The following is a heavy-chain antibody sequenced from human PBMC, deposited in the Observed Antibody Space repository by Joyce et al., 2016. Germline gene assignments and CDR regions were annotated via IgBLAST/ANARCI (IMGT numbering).Heavy chain of an antibody. CDR1: GFTFSSYG. V-gene: IGHV3-33*01. CDR2: IWFDGSNK. D-gene: IGHD3-10*01. Sequence: QVQLVESGGGVVQPGRSRRISCTASGFTFSSYGMNWVRQAPGEGMEWVAVIWFDGSNKYYGDSVKGRFTISRDNSKNMLFLQMNSLRAEDTAMYYCARSEDYGSGSYYDDWGQGTLVTVSS. CDR3: ARSEDYGSGSYYDD. J-gene: IGHJ4*02.